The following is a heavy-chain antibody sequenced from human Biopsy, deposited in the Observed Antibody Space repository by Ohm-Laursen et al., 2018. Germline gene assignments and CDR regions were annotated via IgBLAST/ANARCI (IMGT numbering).Heavy chain of an antibody. CDR1: GGSFTGYY. V-gene: IGHV4-34*01. CDR2: INHSGST. D-gene: IGHD3-9*01. Sequence: SQTLSLTCAVYGGSFTGYYWSWIRQPPGKGLEWIGEINHSGSTNYNPSLKSRVTISLDTSKNQLSLKLSSVTAADTAVYYCSRDDDTTGHYMILNHWGQGTLVTVSS. CDR3: SRDDDTTGHYMILNH. J-gene: IGHJ5*02.